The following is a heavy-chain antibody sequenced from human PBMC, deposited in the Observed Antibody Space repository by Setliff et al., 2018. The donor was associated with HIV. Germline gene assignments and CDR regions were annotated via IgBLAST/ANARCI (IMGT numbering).Heavy chain of an antibody. CDR1: GYTFTSYD. V-gene: IGHV1-8*01. J-gene: IGHJ5*02. CDR3: ARSAGLEPNWFDP. D-gene: IGHD1-1*01. CDR2: MNPNSGNT. Sequence: GASVKVSCKASGYTFTSYDINWVRQATGQGLEWMGWMNPNSGNTGYAQKFQGRVTLTRNTSISTAYMELSSLRSEDTAVYYCARSAGLEPNWFDPWGQGTLVTVSS.